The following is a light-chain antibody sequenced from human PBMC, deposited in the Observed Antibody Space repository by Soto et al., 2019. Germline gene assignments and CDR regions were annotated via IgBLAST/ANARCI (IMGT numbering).Light chain of an antibody. Sequence: EVVMTQSPATLSVSAGERVSLSCRASQTVDSHLACYQQKPGQAPRLLIYGTDTRANGIPARFSGGGSGTEFTLTISSLQSEDFAVYYCQQYDKWPLTFGGGTKVEIK. J-gene: IGKJ4*01. CDR2: GTD. CDR1: QTVDSH. V-gene: IGKV3-15*01. CDR3: QQYDKWPLT.